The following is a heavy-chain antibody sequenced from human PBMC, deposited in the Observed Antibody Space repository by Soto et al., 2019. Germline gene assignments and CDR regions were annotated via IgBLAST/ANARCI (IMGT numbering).Heavy chain of an antibody. D-gene: IGHD2-15*01. J-gene: IGHJ6*03. CDR1: GGSFSGYY. Sequence: TSETLSLTCAAYGGSFSGYYWSLIRQPPGKGLEWIGEIDHSGSTNYNPSLKSRVTISVDTSKNQFSLKLSSVTAADTAVYYCARLYCSGGSCYTYYYYYYYTDVWGKGTTVTVSS. V-gene: IGHV4-34*01. CDR2: IDHSGST. CDR3: ARLYCSGGSCYTYYYYYYYTDV.